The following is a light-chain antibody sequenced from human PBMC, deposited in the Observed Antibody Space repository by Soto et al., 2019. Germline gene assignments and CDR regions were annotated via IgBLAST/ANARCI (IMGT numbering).Light chain of an antibody. CDR1: ESMSNS. J-gene: IGKJ1*01. CDR3: QQCHRYLT. CDR2: GAS. V-gene: IGKV1-5*01. Sequence: DIQMTQSPSTLSASVGDRVTITCRASESMSNSLAWYQQKPGKAPKLLISGASSLQSGVPSRFSGSASGTEFTLTISSLQPDDIATYYCQQCHRYLTFGQGTKVEMK.